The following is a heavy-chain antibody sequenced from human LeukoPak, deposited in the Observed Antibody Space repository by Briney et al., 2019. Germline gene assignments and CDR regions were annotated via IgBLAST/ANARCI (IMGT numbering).Heavy chain of an antibody. CDR1: GYSFTSYW. CDR3: ARIMTYDSSGSDAFDI. CDR2: IYPDDSDT. V-gene: IGHV5-51*01. Sequence: GESLKISCKGSGYSFTSYWIGWVRQMPGKGLEWMGIIYPDDSDTRYSPSFQGQVTISADKSISTAYLQWSSLKASDTAMYYCARIMTYDSSGSDAFDIWGQGTMVTVSS. D-gene: IGHD3-22*01. J-gene: IGHJ3*02.